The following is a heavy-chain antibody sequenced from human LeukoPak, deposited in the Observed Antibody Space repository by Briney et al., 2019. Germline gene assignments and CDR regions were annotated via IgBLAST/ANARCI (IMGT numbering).Heavy chain of an antibody. J-gene: IGHJ4*02. D-gene: IGHD3-10*01. CDR1: GFTCSSYA. Sequence: PGRSLRLSCAASGFTCSSYAMTWVRQAPGKGLEWVSVISGNDASTYYADSVKGRFTISRDNSNNTLYLQMNSLRAEDTAVYYCAKGLYFGELLGPCDFWGQGTLVTVSS. V-gene: IGHV3-23*01. CDR2: ISGNDAST. CDR3: AKGLYFGELLGPCDF.